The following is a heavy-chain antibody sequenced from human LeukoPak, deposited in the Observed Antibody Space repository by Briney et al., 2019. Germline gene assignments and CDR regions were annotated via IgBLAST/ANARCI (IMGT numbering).Heavy chain of an antibody. J-gene: IGHJ4*02. CDR1: GGSISSSSYY. CDR2: IYCSGST. Sequence: SETLSLTCTVSGGSISSSSYYWGWIRQPPGKGLEWIGSIYCSGSTYYNPSLKSRVTISVDTSKNQFSLKLSSVTAADTAVYYCARPRCSGGSCYSVWGQGTLVTVSS. V-gene: IGHV4-39*01. D-gene: IGHD2-15*01. CDR3: ARPRCSGGSCYSV.